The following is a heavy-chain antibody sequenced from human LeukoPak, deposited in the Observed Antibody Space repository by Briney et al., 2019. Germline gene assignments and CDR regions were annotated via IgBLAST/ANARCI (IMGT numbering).Heavy chain of an antibody. CDR1: GGSFSGYY. CDR2: INHSGST. CDR3: ARGSRIQLWTNYYYYMDV. D-gene: IGHD5-18*01. Sequence: PSEPLSLTCAVYGGSFSGYYWSWIRQPPGKGLEWIGEINHSGSTNYNPSLKSRVTISVDTSKNQFSLKLSSVTAADTAVYYCARGSRIQLWTNYYYYMDVWGKGTTVTVSS. J-gene: IGHJ6*03. V-gene: IGHV4-34*01.